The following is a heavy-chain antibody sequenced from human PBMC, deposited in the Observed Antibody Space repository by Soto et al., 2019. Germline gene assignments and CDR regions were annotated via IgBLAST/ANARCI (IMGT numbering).Heavy chain of an antibody. V-gene: IGHV3-7*01. Sequence: GGSLRLSCAASGFTFSSYWMSWVRQAPGKGLEWVANIKQDGSEKYYVDSVKGRFTISRDNAKNSLYLQMNSLRAEDTAVYYCARDTKSIAVVCDYWGQGTLVTVSS. CDR3: ARDTKSIAVVCDY. D-gene: IGHD6-19*01. CDR2: IKQDGSEK. CDR1: GFTFSSYW. J-gene: IGHJ4*02.